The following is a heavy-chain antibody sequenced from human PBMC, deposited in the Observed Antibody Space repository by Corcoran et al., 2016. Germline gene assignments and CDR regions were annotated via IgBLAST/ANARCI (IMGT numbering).Heavy chain of an antibody. Sequence: EVQLVESGGGLVQPGGSLRLSCAASGFTFSSYWMSWVRQAPGKGLEWVANIKQDGSEKYYGDSVKGRFTISRDNAKNSLYLQMNSLRDEDTAVYYCARVNYYDSSGYYDYWGQGTLVTVSS. J-gene: IGHJ4*02. CDR3: ARVNYYDSSGYYDY. V-gene: IGHV3-7*03. CDR2: IKQDGSEK. D-gene: IGHD3-22*01. CDR1: GFTFSSYW.